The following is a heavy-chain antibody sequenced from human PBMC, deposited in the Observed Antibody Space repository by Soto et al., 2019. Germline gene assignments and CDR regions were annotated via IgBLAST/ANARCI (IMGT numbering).Heavy chain of an antibody. CDR2: ISGSGDT. V-gene: IGHV3-23*01. CDR3: ATYGGDSGGFEYFKH. J-gene: IGHJ1*01. CDR1: GLTFSNYG. Sequence: EVQLLESGGGLVQPGGSLRLSCAASGLTFSNYGMTWVRQAPGKGLEWVSAISGSGDTYNVDSLKGRFTIPRDNSKSTLFLQMNNLRDEDTAVYYCATYGGDSGGFEYFKHWGQGTLVTVSS. D-gene: IGHD2-21*02.